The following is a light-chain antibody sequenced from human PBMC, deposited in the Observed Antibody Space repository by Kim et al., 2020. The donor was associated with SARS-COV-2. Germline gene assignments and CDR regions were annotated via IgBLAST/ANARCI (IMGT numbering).Light chain of an antibody. J-gene: IGLJ2*01. V-gene: IGLV3-1*01. CDR1: KLGHKY. CDR2: QDT. CDR3: QAWDSSTVV. Sequence: SYELTQPPSVSVSPGQTASITCSGDKLGHKYACWYQQRPGQSPVLVIYQDTKRPSGIPERFSGSNSGNTATLTIGGTQAMDEADYYCQAWDSSTVVFGGG.